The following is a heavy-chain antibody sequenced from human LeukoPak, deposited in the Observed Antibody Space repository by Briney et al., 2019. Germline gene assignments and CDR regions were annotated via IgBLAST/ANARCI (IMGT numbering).Heavy chain of an antibody. CDR1: GFTFSSYA. CDR3: AGGPDYYDSSGYYPGAFDI. J-gene: IGHJ3*02. Sequence: GGSLRLSCAASGFTFSSYAMHWVRQAPGKGLEYVSAISSNGGSTYYANSVKGRFTISRDNSKNTLYLQMGSLRAEDMAVYYCAGGPDYYDSSGYYPGAFDIWGQGTMVTVSS. CDR2: ISSNGGST. V-gene: IGHV3-64*01. D-gene: IGHD3-22*01.